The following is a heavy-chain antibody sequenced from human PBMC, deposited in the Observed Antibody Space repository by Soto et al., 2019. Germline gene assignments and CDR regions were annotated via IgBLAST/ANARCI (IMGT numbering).Heavy chain of an antibody. CDR1: GDSVSNNGAT. CDR3: ARDPPDFNSGFDS. Sequence: PSQTLSLTCAICGDSVSNNGATSNWIRQSPSRGLEWLGRAYYRSRWQYDYATSVRSRITINPDTSKNQFSLQLNAVTPEDTAVYYCARDPPDFNSGFDSWGQGTLVTVSS. CDR2: AYYRSRWQY. J-gene: IGHJ4*02. V-gene: IGHV6-1*01. D-gene: IGHD1-26*01.